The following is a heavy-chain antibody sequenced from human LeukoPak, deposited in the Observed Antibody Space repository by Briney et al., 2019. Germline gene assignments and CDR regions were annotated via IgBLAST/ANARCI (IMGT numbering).Heavy chain of an antibody. CDR3: ARDGSGSYTYYYYYYMDV. J-gene: IGHJ6*03. Sequence: ASVKVSCKASGGTFSSYAISWVRQATGQGLEWMGWMNPNSGNTGYAQKFQGRVTITRNTSISTAYMELSSLRSEDTAVYYCARDGSGSYTYYYYYYMDVWGKGTTVTVSS. D-gene: IGHD1-26*01. CDR2: MNPNSGNT. CDR1: GGTFSSYA. V-gene: IGHV1-8*03.